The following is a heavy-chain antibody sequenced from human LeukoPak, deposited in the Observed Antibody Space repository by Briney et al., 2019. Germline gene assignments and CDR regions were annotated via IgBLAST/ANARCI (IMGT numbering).Heavy chain of an antibody. CDR1: GYTFTSSD. Sequence: GASVKVSCKASGYTFTSSDNNWVRQATGQGLEWMGWMNPNSGNAAYVQKFQGRVTMTRDTSISTAYMELSSLRSEDTAVYYCARGQWDVWGQGTTVTVSS. CDR3: ARGQWDV. CDR2: MNPNSGNA. J-gene: IGHJ6*02. V-gene: IGHV1-8*01.